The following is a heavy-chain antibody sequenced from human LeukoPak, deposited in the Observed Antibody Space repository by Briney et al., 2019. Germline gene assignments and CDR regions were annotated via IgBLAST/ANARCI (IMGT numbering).Heavy chain of an antibody. V-gene: IGHV3-30*04. Sequence: EGSLRLSCAASGFTFSSYAMHWVRQAPGKGLEWVAVISYDGSNKYYADSVKGRFTISRDNSKNTLYLQMNSLRAEDTAVYYCARSRGYSGYDSVDYWGQGTLVTVSS. D-gene: IGHD5-12*01. CDR2: ISYDGSNK. CDR1: GFTFSSYA. J-gene: IGHJ4*02. CDR3: ARSRGYSGYDSVDY.